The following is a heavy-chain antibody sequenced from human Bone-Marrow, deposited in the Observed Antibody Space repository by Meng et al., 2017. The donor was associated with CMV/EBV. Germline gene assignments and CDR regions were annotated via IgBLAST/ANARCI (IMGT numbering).Heavy chain of an antibody. J-gene: IGHJ4*02. CDR3: ARGMFPASSGDY. CDR2: ISAYNGNT. CDR1: GYTFNSFG. D-gene: IGHD6-6*01. Sequence: ASVKVSCKASGYTFNSFGVTWVRQALGQRLEWMGWISAYNGNTNYAQKFQGRVTMTTDTSTSTAYMEVRSLRSDDTAVYFCARGMFPASSGDYWGQGTLVTVSS. V-gene: IGHV1-18*01.